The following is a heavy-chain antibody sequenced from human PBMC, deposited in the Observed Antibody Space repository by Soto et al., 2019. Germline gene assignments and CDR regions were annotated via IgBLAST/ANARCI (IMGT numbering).Heavy chain of an antibody. CDR3: ARGHTGVTMWVHDY. Sequence: QVQLVQSGAEVKKPGASVKVSCKASGYTFTNYYMHWVRQAPGQGLEWMGIINPSGGSTSYAQKFKGRVTMTRDTCTSTVYMELSSLRSEDTAVYYCARGHTGVTMWVHDYWGQGTLVTVSS. CDR1: GYTFTNYY. CDR2: INPSGGST. V-gene: IGHV1-46*01. D-gene: IGHD3-10*02. J-gene: IGHJ4*02.